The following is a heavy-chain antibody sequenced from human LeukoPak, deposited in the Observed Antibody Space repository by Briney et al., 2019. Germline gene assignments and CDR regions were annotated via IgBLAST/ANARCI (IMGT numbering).Heavy chain of an antibody. CDR3: ARGFGYSSGWPDY. CDR2: IYSGGST. D-gene: IGHD6-19*01. V-gene: IGHV3-53*01. Sequence: GGSLRLSCAASGFTVSSNYMSWVRQAPGKGLEWVSVIYSGGSTYYADSVKGRFTISRDNSKNTLYLQMNSLRAEDTAVYYCARGFGYSSGWPDYWGQGTLVTVSS. CDR1: GFTVSSNY. J-gene: IGHJ4*02.